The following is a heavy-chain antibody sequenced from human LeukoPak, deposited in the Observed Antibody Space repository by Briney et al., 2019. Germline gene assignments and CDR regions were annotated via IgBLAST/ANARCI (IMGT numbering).Heavy chain of an antibody. CDR1: GGSLSSSSYY. V-gene: IGHV4-39*01. Sequence: PSETLCLTCTVSGGSLSSSSYYWGWIRQPPGKGLEWIGSIYYSGSTYYNPSLKSRVTISVDTSKNQFSLKLSSVTAADTAVYYCARSDYSNYFFYFDYWGQGTPVTVSS. J-gene: IGHJ4*02. D-gene: IGHD4-11*01. CDR2: IYYSGST. CDR3: ARSDYSNYFFYFDY.